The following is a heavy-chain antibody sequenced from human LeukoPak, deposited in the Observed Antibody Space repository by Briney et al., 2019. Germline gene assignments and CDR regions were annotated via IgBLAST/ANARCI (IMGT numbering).Heavy chain of an antibody. D-gene: IGHD6-19*01. V-gene: IGHV3-33*06. CDR1: GFTFSSYG. Sequence: GGSLRLSCAASGFTFSSYGMHWVSQAPGKGLEWVAVIWYDGSNKYYADSVKGRFTISRDNSKNTLYLQMNSLRAEDTAVYYCAKEQYSSGWYNFDYWGQGTLVTVSS. CDR2: IWYDGSNK. CDR3: AKEQYSSGWYNFDY. J-gene: IGHJ4*02.